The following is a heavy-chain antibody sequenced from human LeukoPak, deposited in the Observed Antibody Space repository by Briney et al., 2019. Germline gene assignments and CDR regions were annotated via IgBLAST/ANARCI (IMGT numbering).Heavy chain of an antibody. Sequence: VKPSETLSLTCTVSGGSISSSSYYWGWIRQPPGKGLEWIGSIYYSGSTNFNPSLNGRVSISRDTTKNLFSLRLRSVTAADTAVYFCARGRVSSSTWYSTYYYYFYMDVWGKGTTVTVSS. J-gene: IGHJ6*03. CDR2: IYYSGST. CDR3: ARGRVSSSTWYSTYYYYFYMDV. D-gene: IGHD1-1*01. V-gene: IGHV4-39*07. CDR1: GGSISSSSYY.